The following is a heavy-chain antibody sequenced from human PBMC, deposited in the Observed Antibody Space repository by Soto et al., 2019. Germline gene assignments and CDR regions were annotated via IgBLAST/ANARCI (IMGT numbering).Heavy chain of an antibody. CDR1: CGSISSYY. D-gene: IGHD6-19*01. J-gene: IGHJ4*02. Sequence: PSETLSLTCTVSCGSISSYYWSWIRQPPGKGLEWIGYIYYSGSTNYNPSLKSRVTISVDTSKNQFSLKLSSVTAADTAVCYCARLGERSSSGWYPFFTYFDYWGQGTLVTVSS. CDR2: IYYSGST. CDR3: ARLGERSSSGWYPFFTYFDY. V-gene: IGHV4-59*08.